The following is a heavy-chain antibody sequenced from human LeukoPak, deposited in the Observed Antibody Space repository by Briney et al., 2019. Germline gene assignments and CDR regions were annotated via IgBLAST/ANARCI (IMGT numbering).Heavy chain of an antibody. Sequence: PGGSLRLSCAASGFTFSSYAMSWVRQAPGKGLEWVSAISGSGGSTYYADPVKGRFTISRDNSKNTLYLQMNSLRAEDTAVYYCAKPHYYDSSGYYVGAFDIWGQGTMVTVSS. CDR3: AKPHYYDSSGYYVGAFDI. V-gene: IGHV3-23*01. CDR1: GFTFSSYA. D-gene: IGHD3-22*01. CDR2: ISGSGGST. J-gene: IGHJ3*02.